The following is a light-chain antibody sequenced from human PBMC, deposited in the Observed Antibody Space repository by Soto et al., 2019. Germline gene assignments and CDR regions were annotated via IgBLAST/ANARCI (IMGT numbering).Light chain of an antibody. V-gene: IGKV3D-11*03. CDR2: DAS. J-gene: IGKJ5*01. CDR1: QSVSSN. Sequence: SPGERATLSCRASQSVSSNLAWYQQKSGQAPRLLMYDASNRATGIPARFSGSGSGTDFTLTISSLEPEDFAVYYCQQYGRSFITFALRIRLV. CDR3: QQYGRSFIT.